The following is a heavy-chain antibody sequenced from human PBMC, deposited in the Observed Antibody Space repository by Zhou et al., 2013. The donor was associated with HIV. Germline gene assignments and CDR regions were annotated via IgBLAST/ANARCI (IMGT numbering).Heavy chain of an antibody. CDR2: VIPMFRTP. J-gene: IGHJ5*02. Sequence: QVQLVQSGAEVKKPGSSVKVSCKESGGTFSSYAFSWVRLAPGQGLQWMGGVIPMFRTPNYAQKFQGRVRISSDESTHTVYMELSSLRSDDTAVYYCARKGQSKPLDLWGQGTLVTVSS. CDR1: GGTFSSYA. CDR3: ARKGQSKPLDL. V-gene: IGHV1-69*05.